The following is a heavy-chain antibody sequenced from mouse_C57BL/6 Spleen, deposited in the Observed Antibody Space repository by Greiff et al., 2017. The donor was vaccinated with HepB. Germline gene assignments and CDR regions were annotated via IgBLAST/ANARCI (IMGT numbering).Heavy chain of an antibody. CDR3: ASQKRLPPPWFAY. D-gene: IGHD5-5*01. V-gene: IGHV3-6*01. CDR2: ISYDGSN. J-gene: IGHJ3*01. Sequence: DVQLQESGPGLVKPSQSLSLTCSVTGYSITSGYYWNWIRQFPGNKLEWMGYISYDGSNNYNPSLKNRISITRDTSKNQFFLKLNSVTTEDTATYYCASQKRLPPPWFAYWGQGTLVTVSA. CDR1: GYSITSGYY.